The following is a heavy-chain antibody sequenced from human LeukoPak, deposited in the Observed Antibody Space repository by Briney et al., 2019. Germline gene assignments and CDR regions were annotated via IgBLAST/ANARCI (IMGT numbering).Heavy chain of an antibody. Sequence: GGSLRLSCAASGFTFSSYSMTWVRQAPGKGLEWVSSISGSGGRTYYADSVTGRFTISRDKSRNTLYLQMNSLRAEDTAVYYCAKGGTAYAYDEKLDCWGQGTLVTVSS. CDR2: ISGSGGRT. CDR3: AKGGTAYAYDEKLDC. J-gene: IGHJ4*02. CDR1: GFTFSSYS. V-gene: IGHV3-23*01. D-gene: IGHD5-12*01.